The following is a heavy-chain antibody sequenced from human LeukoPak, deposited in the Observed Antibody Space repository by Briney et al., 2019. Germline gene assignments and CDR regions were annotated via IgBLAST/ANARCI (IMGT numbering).Heavy chain of an antibody. V-gene: IGHV1-24*01. CDR3: ATAYYASGGYYYYGMDV. D-gene: IGHD3-10*01. J-gene: IGHJ6*02. CDR1: GYTLTELS. Sequence: GASVKVSCKVCGYTLTELSMHWVRQAPGKGLEWMGGFDPEDGETIYAQKFQGRVTMTEDTSTDTAYMELSSLRSEDTAVYYCATAYYASGGYYYYGMDVWGQGTTVTVSS. CDR2: FDPEDGET.